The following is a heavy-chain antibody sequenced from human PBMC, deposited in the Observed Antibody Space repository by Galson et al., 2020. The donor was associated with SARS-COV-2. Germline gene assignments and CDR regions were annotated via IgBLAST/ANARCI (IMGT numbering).Heavy chain of an antibody. V-gene: IGHV1-2*02. CDR1: GYSFTGYY. J-gene: IGHJ6*02. CDR3: ARIYCSGVTCYHYFGIDV. CDR2: INPNSGGT. Sequence: ASVKVSCKASGYSFTGYYMHWVRQAPGQGLEWMGWINPNSGGTKYAQKFQGRVTMTRDTSISTAYMELSRLNSDDTAVYYCARIYCSGVTCYHYFGIDVWGQGTAVTVSS. D-gene: IGHD2-15*01.